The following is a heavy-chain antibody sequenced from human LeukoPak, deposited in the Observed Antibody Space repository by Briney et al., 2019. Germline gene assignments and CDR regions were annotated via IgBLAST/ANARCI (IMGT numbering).Heavy chain of an antibody. CDR3: ARNAVADYYYYYYMDV. Sequence: SETLSLTCTVSGGSISSYYWSWIRQPPGKGLEWIGYIYYSGSTNYNPSLKSRVTISVDTSKNQFSLKLSSVTAADTAVYYCARNAVADYYYYYYMDVWGKGTTVTVSS. CDR2: IYYSGST. D-gene: IGHD6-19*01. V-gene: IGHV4-59*01. CDR1: GGSISSYY. J-gene: IGHJ6*03.